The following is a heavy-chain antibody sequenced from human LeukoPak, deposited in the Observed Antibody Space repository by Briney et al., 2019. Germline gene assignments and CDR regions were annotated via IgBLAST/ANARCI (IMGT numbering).Heavy chain of an antibody. CDR1: GGSLSSYY. Sequence: SETLSLTCTVSGGSLSSYYWSWLRQPPGKGLEWIGNIYDSGSTNYKPSLKSRVTISVDTSKNQFSLKLSSVTAADTAVYYWASRGRYLGAFDYWGEGTLVTVSS. CDR2: IYDSGST. V-gene: IGHV4-59*01. CDR3: ASRGRYLGAFDY. J-gene: IGHJ4*02. D-gene: IGHD3-16*01.